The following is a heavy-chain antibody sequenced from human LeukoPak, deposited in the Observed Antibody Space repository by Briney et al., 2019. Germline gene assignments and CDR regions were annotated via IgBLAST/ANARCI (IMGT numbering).Heavy chain of an antibody. J-gene: IGHJ4*02. CDR3: ARSIFGVVIDY. CDR1: GFTFGDYP. CDR2: IRSKAYGETI. V-gene: IGHV3-49*04. D-gene: IGHD3-3*01. Sequence: GGSLRLSCTGSGFTFGDYPINWVRQAPGKGLEWVGFIRSKAYGETIDYAASVKGRSTISRDDSKSIAYLQMNSLKTEDTAVYYCARSIFGVVIDYWGQGTLVTVSS.